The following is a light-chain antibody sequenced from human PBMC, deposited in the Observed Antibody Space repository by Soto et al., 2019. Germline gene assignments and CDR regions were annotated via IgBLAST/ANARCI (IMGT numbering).Light chain of an antibody. Sequence: DIVMTQSPATLSVSPGERATLSCRASQSINNNLARYQQRPGQAPRLLMYGASTRATGIPARFSGSGSGTDFTLAISSLQSEDFAVYYCQQYNYWPRTFGQGTKWIS. CDR2: GAS. CDR3: QQYNYWPRT. J-gene: IGKJ1*01. CDR1: QSINNN. V-gene: IGKV3-15*01.